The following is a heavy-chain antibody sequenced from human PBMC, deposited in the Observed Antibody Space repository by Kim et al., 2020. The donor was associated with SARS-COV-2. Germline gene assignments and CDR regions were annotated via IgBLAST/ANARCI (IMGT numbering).Heavy chain of an antibody. Sequence: SETLSLTCTVSGGSISSYYWSWIRQPPGKGLEWIGYIYYSGSTNYNPSLKSRVTISVDTSKNQFSLKLSSVTAADTAVYYCARRLKVGALDPWGQGTLVTVSS. CDR2: IYYSGST. D-gene: IGHD1-26*01. CDR3: ARRLKVGALDP. CDR1: GGSISSYY. V-gene: IGHV4-59*08. J-gene: IGHJ5*02.